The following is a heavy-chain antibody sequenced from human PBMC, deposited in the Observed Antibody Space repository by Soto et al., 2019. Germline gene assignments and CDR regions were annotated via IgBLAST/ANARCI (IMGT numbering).Heavy chain of an antibody. CDR3: AKKVNSGSGSQFFDY. D-gene: IGHD3-10*01. CDR1: GSPFGGNA. V-gene: IGHV3-23*01. Sequence: PGVSLRLSFPASGSPFGGNAMSWVRKAPGKGLEWVSGFRSGGDDDTTYYADSVRGRFTISRDNSKNTLSLQMNSLRAEDTATYYCAKKVNSGSGSQFFDYWGQGTLVTVSS. CDR2: FRSGGDDDTT. J-gene: IGHJ4*02.